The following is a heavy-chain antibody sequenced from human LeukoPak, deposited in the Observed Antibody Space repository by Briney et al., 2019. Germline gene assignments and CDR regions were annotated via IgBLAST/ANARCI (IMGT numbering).Heavy chain of an antibody. J-gene: IGHJ4*02. D-gene: IGHD3-9*01. V-gene: IGHV4-4*02. CDR2: IYHSGST. CDR1: GGSISINNW. CDR3: AMSDLDILTGYYRLDS. Sequence: KPSETLSLTCAVSGGSISINNWWSWVRQPPGKGLEWIGEIYHSGSTNYNPSLKSRVTISVDKSKNQFSLKLTSVTAADTAVYYCAMSDLDILTGYYRLDSWGQGTLVTVSS.